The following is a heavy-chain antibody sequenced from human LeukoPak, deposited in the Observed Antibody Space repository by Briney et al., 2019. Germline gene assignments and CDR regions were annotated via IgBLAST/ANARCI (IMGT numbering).Heavy chain of an antibody. CDR3: ARDHKRFLEWVILKN. V-gene: IGHV1-18*01. Sequence: EASVKVSCKASGYTFTSYGISWVRQAPGQGLEWMGWISAYNGNTNYAQKLQGRVTMTTDTSTSTAYMELRSLRSDDTAVYYCARDHKRFLEWVILKNWGQGTLVTVSS. J-gene: IGHJ4*02. D-gene: IGHD3-3*01. CDR2: ISAYNGNT. CDR1: GYTFTSYG.